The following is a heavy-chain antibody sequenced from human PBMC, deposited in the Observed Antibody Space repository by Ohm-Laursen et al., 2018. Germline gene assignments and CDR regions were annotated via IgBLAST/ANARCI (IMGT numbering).Heavy chain of an antibody. Sequence: SDTLSLTCAVSGYSISSGYYWGWIRQPPGKGLEWIGRIYTSGSTNYNPSLKSRVTIATDTSKNQPSLKLSSVTAADTAVYYCARRANSAFPYYLDYWGQGTLVTVSS. J-gene: IGHJ4*02. CDR2: IYTSGST. CDR3: ARRANSAFPYYLDY. V-gene: IGHV4-38-2*01. D-gene: IGHD1-26*01. CDR1: GYSISSGYY.